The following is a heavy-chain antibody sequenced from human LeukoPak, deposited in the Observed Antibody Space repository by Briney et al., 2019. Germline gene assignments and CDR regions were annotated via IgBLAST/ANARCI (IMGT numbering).Heavy chain of an antibody. CDR1: GGSFSRYY. CDR3: ARGRPRITIFGVVKRPSYYFDY. D-gene: IGHD3-3*01. J-gene: IGHJ4*02. CDR2: INHSGST. V-gene: IGHV4-34*01. Sequence: SETLSLTCAVYGGSFSRYYWSWICQPPGKRLEWIGEINHSGSTNYNPSLKSRVTISVDTSKNQFSLKLSSVTAADTAVYYCARGRPRITIFGVVKRPSYYFDYWGQGTLVTVSS.